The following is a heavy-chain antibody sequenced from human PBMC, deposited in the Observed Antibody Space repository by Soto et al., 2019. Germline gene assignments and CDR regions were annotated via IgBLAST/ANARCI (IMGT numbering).Heavy chain of an antibody. CDR2: VKHDASEK. Sequence: VQLVESGGGLVQPGGSLRLSCAASGFTFSTFWMTWVRQVPGKGLEWVANVKHDASEKYYVDSVKGRFTISRDNAKNSLYLQMNSLRAEDTAVYYCARYSGSFSLDYWGQGTLVTVSS. D-gene: IGHD3-10*01. CDR3: ARYSGSFSLDY. CDR1: GFTFSTFW. J-gene: IGHJ4*02. V-gene: IGHV3-7*01.